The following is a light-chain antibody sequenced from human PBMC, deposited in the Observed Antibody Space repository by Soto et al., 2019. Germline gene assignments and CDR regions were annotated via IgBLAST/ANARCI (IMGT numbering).Light chain of an antibody. CDR3: HQKLT. J-gene: IGKJ4*01. V-gene: IGKV3-20*01. CDR1: QSVSSSY. Sequence: EIVLTQSPGTLSLSPGERATLSCRASQSVSSSYLAWYQQKPGQAPRLLIYGASSRATGIPDSFSGSGSGTDFTLSISRLEPEDFEVYYCHQKLTFGGGTKVEIK. CDR2: GAS.